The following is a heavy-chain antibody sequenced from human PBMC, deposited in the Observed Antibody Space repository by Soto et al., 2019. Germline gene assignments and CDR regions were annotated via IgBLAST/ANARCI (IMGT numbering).Heavy chain of an antibody. Sequence: SEPLSLTCAVSGYSIRSDYYWGWIRQPPGKGLEWIGSIYQSGTAYYNPSLKSRVTISVDTSKNEFSLKVSSVTAADTAVYYCARVTGSKGYFDYWGQGTLVTVSS. J-gene: IGHJ4*02. CDR2: IYQSGTA. CDR3: ARVTGSKGYFDY. CDR1: GYSIRSDYY. V-gene: IGHV4-38-2*01. D-gene: IGHD2-2*01.